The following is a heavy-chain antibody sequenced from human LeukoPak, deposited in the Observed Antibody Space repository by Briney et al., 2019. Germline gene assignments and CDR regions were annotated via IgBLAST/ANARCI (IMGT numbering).Heavy chain of an antibody. J-gene: IGHJ4*02. Sequence: SGTLSLTCAVSGGSISSSNWWSWVRQPPGKGLEWIGYIYYSGSTNYNPSLKSRVTISVDTSKNQFSLKLSSVTAADTAVYYCARATYGSGSYYNWGQGTLVTVSS. CDR1: GGSISSSNW. CDR3: ARATYGSGSYYN. V-gene: IGHV4-4*02. CDR2: IYYSGST. D-gene: IGHD3-10*01.